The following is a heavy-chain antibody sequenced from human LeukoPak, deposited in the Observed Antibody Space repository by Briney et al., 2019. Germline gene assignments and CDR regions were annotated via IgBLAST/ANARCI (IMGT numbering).Heavy chain of an antibody. D-gene: IGHD3-3*01. CDR3: AREDFWSPGWD. CDR2: IKQDGSEK. V-gene: IGHV3-7*01. J-gene: IGHJ4*02. CDR1: GFTFSSNW. Sequence: GGSLRLPCAAPGFTFSSNWMSWVRQAPGKGLKWVANIKQDGSEKYYVDSVKGRFTISRDNAKNSLYLQMNSLRAEDTAVYYCAREDFWSPGWDWGQGTLVTVSS.